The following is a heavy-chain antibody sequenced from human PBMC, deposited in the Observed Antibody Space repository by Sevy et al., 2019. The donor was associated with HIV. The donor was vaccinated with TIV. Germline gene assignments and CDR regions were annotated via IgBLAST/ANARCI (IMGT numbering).Heavy chain of an antibody. V-gene: IGHV4-59*08. CDR1: GGSISSYH. J-gene: IGHJ4*02. Sequence: SETLSLSCTVSGGSISSYHWSWIRQPPGKGLEWIGYIYYRGSTDYNPSLKSRVTISVDTSKNQFSLKLSSVTAADTAVYYCARHIKLGSFDYWGQGTLVTVSS. D-gene: IGHD7-27*01. CDR2: IYYRGST. CDR3: ARHIKLGSFDY.